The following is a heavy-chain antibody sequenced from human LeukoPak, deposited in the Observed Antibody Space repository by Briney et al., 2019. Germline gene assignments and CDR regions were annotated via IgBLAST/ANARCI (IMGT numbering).Heavy chain of an antibody. J-gene: IGHJ4*02. Sequence: GESLKISCKGSGYSFTSYWIGWVRQMPGKGLEWMGIIYPGDSDTRYSPSFQGQVTISADKSISTAYLQWSSLKASDTAVYYCARHDDSSSWNILGVFDYWGQGTLVTVSS. CDR1: GYSFTSYW. CDR3: ARHDDSSSWNILGVFDY. V-gene: IGHV5-51*01. CDR2: IYPGDSDT. D-gene: IGHD6-13*01.